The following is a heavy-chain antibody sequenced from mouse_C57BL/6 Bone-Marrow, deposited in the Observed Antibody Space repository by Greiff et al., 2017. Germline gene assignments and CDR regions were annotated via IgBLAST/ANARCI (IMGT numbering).Heavy chain of an antibody. J-gene: IGHJ2*01. V-gene: IGHV1-81*01. CDR2: IYPRSGNT. D-gene: IGHD1-1*01. Sequence: VQLQQSGAELARPGASVKLSCKASGYTFTSYGISWVKQRTGQGLEWIGEIYPRSGNTYYNEKFKGKATLTADKSSSTAYMERRSLTSEDSAVYFCARWGGSYYFDYWGQGTTLTVSS. CDR1: GYTFTSYG. CDR3: ARWGGSYYFDY.